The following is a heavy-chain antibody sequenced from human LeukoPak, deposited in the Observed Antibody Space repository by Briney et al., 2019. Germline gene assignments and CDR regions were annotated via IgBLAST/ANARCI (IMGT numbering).Heavy chain of an antibody. CDR2: ISDGGRTN. CDR3: ARDQSGWYLGFDI. Sequence: GGSLRLSCAASGFTFSSYAMSWVRQAPGKGLEGVASISDGGRTNYYADSVKGRFTISRDNAKKSLYLQMNSLRVEDTAVYYCARDQSGWYLGFDIWGQGTMVTVSS. J-gene: IGHJ3*02. D-gene: IGHD6-19*01. V-gene: IGHV3-48*03. CDR1: GFTFSSYA.